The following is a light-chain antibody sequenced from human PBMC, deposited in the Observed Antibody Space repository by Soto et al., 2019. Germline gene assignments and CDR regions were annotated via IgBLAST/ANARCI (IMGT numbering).Light chain of an antibody. CDR1: SVDINY. Sequence: QSALTQPPSASGSRGQSVTISCTGTSVDINYVSWFQQHPGNAPKLIICEVTKRPSGVPDRFSGSKSGNTASLTVSGLQDDDEADYYCSSYAGRDIWVFGGGTKLTVL. CDR3: SSYAGRDIWV. J-gene: IGLJ3*02. CDR2: EVT. V-gene: IGLV2-8*01.